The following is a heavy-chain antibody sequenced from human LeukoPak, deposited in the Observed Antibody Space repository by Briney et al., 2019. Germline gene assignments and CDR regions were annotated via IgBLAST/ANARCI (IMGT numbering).Heavy chain of an antibody. V-gene: IGHV7-4-1*02. Sequence: SVKVSCKASGYTFTSYVMNWVRQAPGQGLEWMGWINTNTGNPTYAQGFTGRFVFSLDTSASTAYLRISRLKAEDTAMYYCARWGYGSGSYPNGGFDPWGQGTLVTVSS. CDR3: ARWGYGSGSYPNGGFDP. CDR2: INTNTGNP. D-gene: IGHD3-10*01. J-gene: IGHJ5*02. CDR1: GYTFTSYV.